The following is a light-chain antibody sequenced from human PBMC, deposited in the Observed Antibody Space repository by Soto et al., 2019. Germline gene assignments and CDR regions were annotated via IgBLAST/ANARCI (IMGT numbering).Light chain of an antibody. Sequence: EIVLPQSPGTLSLSPGERATLSCSASQSISSTHLARYRQKPVQAPRLLLYAASITAPGIPDRFSGSGSGTNFTLTISRLEPEDVAVYYCQQYYASSWTFSKGTRVAIK. V-gene: IGKV3-20*01. CDR2: AAS. J-gene: IGKJ1*01. CDR3: QQYYASSWT. CDR1: QSISSTH.